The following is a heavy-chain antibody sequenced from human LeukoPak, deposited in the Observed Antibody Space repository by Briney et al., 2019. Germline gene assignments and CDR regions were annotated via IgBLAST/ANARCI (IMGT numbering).Heavy chain of an antibody. CDR3: ARHTTSVPLDY. CDR1: GYSFSSYW. J-gene: IGHJ4*02. Sequence: GESLKISCKGSGYSFSSYWIAWVRQMPGKGLEWMGIVHPGDSDTRYSPSFQGQVTISADKSISTAYLQWTSLKASDIAMYYCARHTTSVPLDYWGQGTLVTVSS. CDR2: VHPGDSDT. D-gene: IGHD1-26*01. V-gene: IGHV5-51*01.